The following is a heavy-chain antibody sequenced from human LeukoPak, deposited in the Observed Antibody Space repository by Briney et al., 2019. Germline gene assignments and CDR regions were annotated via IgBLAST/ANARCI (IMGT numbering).Heavy chain of an antibody. D-gene: IGHD1-26*01. Sequence: GGSLRLPCSASGFTYSTYCMSWVRQAPGKGLEWVSAISGSGGSTYYADSVKGRFTISRDNSKNTLYLQMNSLRAEDTAVYYCANVGSGSYYRPYYFDYWGQGTLVTVSS. V-gene: IGHV3-23*01. CDR3: ANVGSGSYYRPYYFDY. CDR2: ISGSGGST. CDR1: GFTYSTYC. J-gene: IGHJ4*02.